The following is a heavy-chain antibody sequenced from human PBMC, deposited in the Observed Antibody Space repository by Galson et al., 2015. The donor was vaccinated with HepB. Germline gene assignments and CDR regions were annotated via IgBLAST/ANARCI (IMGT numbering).Heavy chain of an antibody. J-gene: IGHJ4*02. CDR3: ARSPVGGPFGVYFDY. Sequence: LSLTCSVSGGSVSNGAFYWSWVRQHPTKGLEWIAYIHNSGSTNFNPSLRSRVTTSLDTSNNQFSLNLTSVTAADTAVYYCARSPVGGPFGVYFDYWGQGTLVTVSS. CDR2: IHNSGST. D-gene: IGHD3-16*01. CDR1: GGSVSNGAFY. V-gene: IGHV4-31*03.